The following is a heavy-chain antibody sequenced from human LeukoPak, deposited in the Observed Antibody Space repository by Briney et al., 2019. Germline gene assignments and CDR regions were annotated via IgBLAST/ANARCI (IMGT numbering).Heavy chain of an antibody. Sequence: SETLSLTCTVSGESISGFYWNWIRQPPGKGLEWIGYIYYSGSTNYNPSLKSRVTISVDTSKNQFSLKLSSVTAADTAVYYCASQRGYDFWSGYPYGFDYWGQGTLVTVSS. J-gene: IGHJ4*02. V-gene: IGHV4-59*01. CDR1: GESISGFY. CDR3: ASQRGYDFWSGYPYGFDY. D-gene: IGHD3-3*01. CDR2: IYYSGST.